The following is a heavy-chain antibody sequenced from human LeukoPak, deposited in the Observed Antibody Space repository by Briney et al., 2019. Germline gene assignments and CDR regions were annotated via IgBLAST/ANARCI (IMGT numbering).Heavy chain of an antibody. J-gene: IGHJ5*02. Sequence: SETLSLTCTVSGGSISSYYWSWIRQPPGKGLEWIGYIYYSGSTNYNPSLKSRVTISVDTSKNQFSPKLSSVTATDTAVYYCARLNKPGWFDPWGQGTLVTVSS. CDR1: GGSISSYY. CDR2: IYYSGST. CDR3: ARLNKPGWFDP. D-gene: IGHD1-14*01. V-gene: IGHV4-59*08.